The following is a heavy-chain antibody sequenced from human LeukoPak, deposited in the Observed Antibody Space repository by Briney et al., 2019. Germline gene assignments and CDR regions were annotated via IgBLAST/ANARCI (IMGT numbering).Heavy chain of an antibody. CDR2: IYSSGST. CDR1: GFTVSSNY. CDR3: ARDRGHWPSILLDY. J-gene: IGHJ4*02. V-gene: IGHV3-53*01. Sequence: GGSLRLSCAASGFTVSSNYMSWVRQAPGKGLEWVSVIYSSGSTYYADSVKGRFTISRDNSKNTLYLQMNSLRAEDTAVYYCARDRGHWPSILLDYWGQGTLVTVSS. D-gene: IGHD3-10*01.